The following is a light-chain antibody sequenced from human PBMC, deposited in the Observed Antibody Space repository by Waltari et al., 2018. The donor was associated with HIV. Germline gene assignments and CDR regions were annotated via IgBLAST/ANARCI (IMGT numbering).Light chain of an antibody. J-gene: IGKJ1*01. Sequence: EIVLTQSPGTLSLSPGDRATLSCRASQTSGSRYVAWYQQTPGQAPRLLIYGTSNRATGIPDRFSGSGSGADFTLTISRLAPEDFAVYYCHQYGASPWTFGQGTKVEIK. CDR3: HQYGASPWT. V-gene: IGKV3-20*01. CDR2: GTS. CDR1: QTSGSRY.